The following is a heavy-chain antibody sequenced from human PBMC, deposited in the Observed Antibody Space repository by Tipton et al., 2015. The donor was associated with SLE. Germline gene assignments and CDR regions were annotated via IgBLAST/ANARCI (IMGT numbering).Heavy chain of an antibody. CDR2: NYYSGST. CDR3: ARAWVTAAGFWFDP. D-gene: IGHD6-13*01. Sequence: LRLSCTVSGGSISSGDYYWSWIRQPPGKGLEWIGYNYYSGSTYYNPSLKSRITISVDTSKNQFSLKLSSVTAADTAVYFCARAWVTAAGFWFDPWRQGTLVTVSS. J-gene: IGHJ5*02. CDR1: GGSISSGDYY. V-gene: IGHV4-30-4*01.